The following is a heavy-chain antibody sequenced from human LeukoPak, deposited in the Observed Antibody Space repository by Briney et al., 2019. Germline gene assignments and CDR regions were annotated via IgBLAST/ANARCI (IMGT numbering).Heavy chain of an antibody. CDR2: IIPIFGTA. V-gene: IGHV1-69*01. CDR1: GGTFSSYA. CDR3: AAGSSGGGNSVPLDY. D-gene: IGHD4-23*01. Sequence: GSSVKVSCKASGGTFSSYAISWVRQAPGQGLEWMGGIIPIFGTANYAQKFQGRVTITADESTSTAYMELSNLRSEDTAVYYCAAGSSGGGNSVPLDYWGQGTLVTVSS. J-gene: IGHJ4*02.